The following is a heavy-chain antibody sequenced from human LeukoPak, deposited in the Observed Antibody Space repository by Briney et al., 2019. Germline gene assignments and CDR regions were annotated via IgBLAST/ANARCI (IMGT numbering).Heavy chain of an antibody. V-gene: IGHV3-33*01. Sequence: GSLRLSFAASGFTFSSYGMHWVRPAPGKGVEWVAVIWNDGSNKYYSDSVKGRFTISRDNSKNTLYLQMNSLRAEDTAVYYCARGRDGAFDIWGQGTMVTVSS. CDR3: ARGRDGAFDI. CDR2: IWNDGSNK. J-gene: IGHJ3*02. CDR1: GFTFSSYG. D-gene: IGHD5-24*01.